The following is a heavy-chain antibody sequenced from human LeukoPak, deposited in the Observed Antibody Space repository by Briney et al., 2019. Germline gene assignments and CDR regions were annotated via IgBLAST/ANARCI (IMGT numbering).Heavy chain of an antibody. CDR3: AREAYRCSGGSCYSGGNDY. CDR1: GFTLSSYA. Sequence: PGGSLRLSCAASGFTLSSYAMSWVRQAPGKGLERVANIKQDGSEKYCVDSVKGRFTISRDNAKNSLYLQMNSLRAEDTAVYYCAREAYRCSGGSCYSGGNDYWGQGTLVTVSS. D-gene: IGHD2-15*01. J-gene: IGHJ4*02. V-gene: IGHV3-7*01. CDR2: IKQDGSEK.